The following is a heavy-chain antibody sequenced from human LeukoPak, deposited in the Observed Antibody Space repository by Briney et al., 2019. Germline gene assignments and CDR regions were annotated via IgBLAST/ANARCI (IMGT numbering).Heavy chain of an antibody. D-gene: IGHD7-27*01. J-gene: IGHJ4*02. Sequence: GRSLRLSCAASGLTFSNYGMHWVRQAPGKGLEWVAFIWYDGSDKYYADSVKGRFTISRDRSKNTLYLQMNSLRADDTAVYFCAKALTATGAIIDYWGQGTLVTVSS. CDR2: IWYDGSDK. CDR3: AKALTATGAIIDY. V-gene: IGHV3-33*03. CDR1: GLTFSNYG.